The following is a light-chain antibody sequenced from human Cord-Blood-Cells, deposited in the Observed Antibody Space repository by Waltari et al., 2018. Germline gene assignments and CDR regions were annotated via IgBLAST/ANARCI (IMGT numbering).Light chain of an antibody. CDR2: DAS. Sequence: EIVWTHSPATRSLSPGEIATLSCSASQSVSSYLAWYQQKPGQAPRLLIYDASNRATGIPARFSGSGSGTDFTLTISRLEPEDFAVYYCQQRSNWPYTFGQGTKLEIK. CDR3: QQRSNWPYT. CDR1: QSVSSY. V-gene: IGKV3-11*01. J-gene: IGKJ2*01.